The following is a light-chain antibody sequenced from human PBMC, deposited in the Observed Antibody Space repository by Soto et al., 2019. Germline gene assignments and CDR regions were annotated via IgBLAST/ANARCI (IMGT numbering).Light chain of an antibody. CDR1: QSVSSTY. CDR2: GAS. Sequence: EIVLTQSPATLSLSPGERATLSCRASQSVSSTYLAWYQQKPGQAHRLLIYGASSRATGIKDRFSGSGSGTDFTLTIRRLEPEDFAVYYCKQYGSSPETFGQGTKVDIK. CDR3: KQYGSSPET. V-gene: IGKV3-20*01. J-gene: IGKJ1*01.